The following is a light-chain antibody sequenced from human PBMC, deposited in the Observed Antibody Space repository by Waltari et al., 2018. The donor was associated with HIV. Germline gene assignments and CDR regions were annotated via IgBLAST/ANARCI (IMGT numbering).Light chain of an antibody. CDR1: SSDIADYNY. J-gene: IGLJ2*01. Sequence: QSALTQPASVSGSPGQSITISCSGASSDIADYNYVSWYQQHLGKAPKLMIFEVNKRPSGVSNRLSASKSGYTASLTIYGLQAEDEADYYCSSYTSGSTIFGGGTKLTVL. CDR3: SSYTSGSTI. V-gene: IGLV2-14*01. CDR2: EVN.